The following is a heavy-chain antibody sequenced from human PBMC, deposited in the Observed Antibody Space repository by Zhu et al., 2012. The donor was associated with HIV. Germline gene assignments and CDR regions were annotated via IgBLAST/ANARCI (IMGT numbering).Heavy chain of an antibody. Sequence: EVHLVESGGALVQPGGSLRLSCAASGFTFSTYWMNWVRQAPGKGLVWVSRITSDGNSATYADSVKGRFTISRDNAKNTLHLQMNSLRAEDTAVYYCARAPDTGVLAEYWGQGTLVTVSS. J-gene: IGHJ4*02. CDR3: ARAPDTGVLAEY. V-gene: IGHV3-74*01. CDR2: ITSDGNSA. D-gene: IGHD3-3*02. CDR1: GFTFSTYW.